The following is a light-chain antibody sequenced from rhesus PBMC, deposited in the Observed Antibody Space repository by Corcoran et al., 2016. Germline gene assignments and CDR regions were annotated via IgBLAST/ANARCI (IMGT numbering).Light chain of an antibody. Sequence: DIQMTQSPSSLSASVGDRVTITCRASQGITNDLAWYQQKPGETPKLLIYEESSLQSGIPFRFSGSGSGTDFTLTISSLQSEDFATYYCQHYYSTPWTFGQGTKVEIK. CDR2: EES. CDR1: QGITND. J-gene: IGKJ1*01. CDR3: QHYYSTPWT. V-gene: IGKV1-25*01.